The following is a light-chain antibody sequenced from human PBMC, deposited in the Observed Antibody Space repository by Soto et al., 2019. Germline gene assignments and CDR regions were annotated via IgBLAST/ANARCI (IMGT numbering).Light chain of an antibody. CDR1: QSVSSN. V-gene: IGKV3-15*01. CDR3: QQYDGSPRT. CDR2: GAS. Sequence: EIVMTQSPATLSVSPGERATLSCRASQSVSSNLAWYQQKPGQAPRLLIYGASTRATGIPARFSGSGSGTEFTLTISSLQSEDFAVYYCQQYDGSPRTFGQGTKVEIK. J-gene: IGKJ1*01.